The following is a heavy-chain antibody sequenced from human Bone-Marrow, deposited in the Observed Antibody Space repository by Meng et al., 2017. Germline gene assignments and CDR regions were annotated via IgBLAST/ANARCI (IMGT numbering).Heavy chain of an antibody. CDR1: GFTFSTAW. V-gene: IGHV3-15*02. Sequence: VQRVESGGALVDPGGSLSLSWAGSGFTFSTAWLTWVRQAPGKGLEWIGRMKSNVDGGTVDYAAAVKGRFFISRDDSENTFYLQMNSLKTEDTAVYYCSGHVDYWGHGTLVTVSS. CDR3: SGHVDY. J-gene: IGHJ4*01. CDR2: MKSNVDGGTV.